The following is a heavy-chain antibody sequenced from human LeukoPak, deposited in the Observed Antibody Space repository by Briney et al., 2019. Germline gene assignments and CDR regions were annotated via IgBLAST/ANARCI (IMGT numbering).Heavy chain of an antibody. CDR1: GFTFSTYW. J-gene: IGHJ3*02. CDR3: ARPETQYSSGLDGFDI. Sequence: GGSLRLSCAASGFTFSTYWMHWVRQAPGKGLVWVSRITSDGSRTTYADSVKGRFTISRDNAKNTLYLQMNSLRTEDTAVYYCARPETQYSSGLDGFDIWGQGTMVTVSS. CDR2: ITSDGSRT. V-gene: IGHV3-74*01. D-gene: IGHD6-19*01.